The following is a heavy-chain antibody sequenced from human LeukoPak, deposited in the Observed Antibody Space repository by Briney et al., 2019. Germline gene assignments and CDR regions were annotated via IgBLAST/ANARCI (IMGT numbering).Heavy chain of an antibody. Sequence: SETLSLTCTVSGGSISSYYWSWIRQPPGKGLEWIGYIYYSGSTNYNPSLKSRVTISVDTSKNQFSLKLSSVTAADTAVYYCARVYNWTFYFDYWGQGTLVTVSS. V-gene: IGHV4-59*01. CDR1: GGSISSYY. D-gene: IGHD1-1*01. CDR2: IYYSGST. CDR3: ARVYNWTFYFDY. J-gene: IGHJ4*02.